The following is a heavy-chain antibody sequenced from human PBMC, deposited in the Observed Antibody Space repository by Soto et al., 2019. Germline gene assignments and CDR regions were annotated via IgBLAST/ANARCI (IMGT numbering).Heavy chain of an antibody. Sequence: SVKVSCKASGGTFSSYAISWVRQAPGQGLEWMGGIIPIFGTANYSQKFQGRVTITTDTSTSTAYMELSSLRSEDTAVYYCARDRVSYYYGSGSYYYGMHVCGQGTTVTVSS. CDR3: ARDRVSYYYGSGSYYYGMHV. J-gene: IGHJ6*02. CDR2: IIPIFGTA. CDR1: GGTFSSYA. V-gene: IGHV1-69*05. D-gene: IGHD3-10*01.